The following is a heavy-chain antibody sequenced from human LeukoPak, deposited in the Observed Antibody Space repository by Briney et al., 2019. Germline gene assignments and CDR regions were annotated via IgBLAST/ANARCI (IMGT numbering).Heavy chain of an antibody. Sequence: PGGSLRLSCAASGFLFNTYGMHWVRQAPGKGLEWVAFIRYDGNNKYYADSVKGRFTISRDNSKNTLYLQMNSLRAEDTAVYYRAKLVGMDYDFWSGTVDYWGQGTLVTVSS. J-gene: IGHJ4*02. CDR2: IRYDGNNK. CDR3: AKLVGMDYDFWSGTVDY. D-gene: IGHD3-3*01. CDR1: GFLFNTYG. V-gene: IGHV3-30*02.